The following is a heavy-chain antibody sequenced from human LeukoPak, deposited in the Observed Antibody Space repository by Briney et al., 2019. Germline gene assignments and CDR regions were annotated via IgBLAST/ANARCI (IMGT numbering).Heavy chain of an antibody. J-gene: IGHJ4*02. CDR1: GFSFSSYS. Sequence: GGSLRLSCAASGFSFSSYSMNWVRQAPGKGLEWVSSISFSGTYIYYADSLKGRITISRDNARRSLFLQMNSLRAGDTAVYYCARGGYGDSSQYFDYWGQGTLVTVSS. CDR3: ARGGYGDSSQYFDY. CDR2: ISFSGTYI. D-gene: IGHD4-17*01. V-gene: IGHV3-21*01.